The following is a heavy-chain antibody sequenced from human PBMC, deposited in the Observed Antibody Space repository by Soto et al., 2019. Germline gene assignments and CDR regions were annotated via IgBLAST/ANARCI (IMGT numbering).Heavy chain of an antibody. CDR1: GFTFSSYG. D-gene: IGHD3-16*01. Sequence: QVQLVESGGGVVQPGRSLRLSCAASGFTFSSYGMHWVRQAPGKGLEWVAVIWYDGSNKNYADSVKGRFTISRDNSKNTLYLQMNSLRAEDTAVYYCARDLGYFDYWGQGTLVTVSS. J-gene: IGHJ4*02. CDR2: IWYDGSNK. CDR3: ARDLGYFDY. V-gene: IGHV3-33*01.